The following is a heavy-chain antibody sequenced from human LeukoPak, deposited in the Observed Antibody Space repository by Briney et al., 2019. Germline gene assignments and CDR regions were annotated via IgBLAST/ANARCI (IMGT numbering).Heavy chain of an antibody. V-gene: IGHV3-7*01. CDR1: GFTFSNFW. CDR2: INYDGSEK. D-gene: IGHD2-8*01. J-gene: IGHJ3*02. Sequence: GGSLRLSCAASGFTFSNFWMNWVRQAPGKGLEWVANINYDGSEKYYVDSVKGRFTISRDNAKNSLYLQMNSLRAEDTAVYYCAYAIPRRGAFDIWGQGTMVTVSS. CDR3: AYAIPRRGAFDI.